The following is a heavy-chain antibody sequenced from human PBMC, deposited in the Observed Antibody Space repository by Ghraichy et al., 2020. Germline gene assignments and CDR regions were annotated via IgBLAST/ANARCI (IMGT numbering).Heavy chain of an antibody. J-gene: IGHJ6*02. Sequence: GSLRLSCAASGFTFSNYSMNWVRQAPGKGLEWISYINFTGSTIYYADSVKGRFSISRDNAKNSLYLQMNSLRDEDAAVYYCARANYDFWSASNYYYGMDVWGQGTTVTVSS. D-gene: IGHD3-3*01. CDR3: ARANYDFWSASNYYYGMDV. CDR1: GFTFSNYS. V-gene: IGHV3-48*02. CDR2: INFTGSTI.